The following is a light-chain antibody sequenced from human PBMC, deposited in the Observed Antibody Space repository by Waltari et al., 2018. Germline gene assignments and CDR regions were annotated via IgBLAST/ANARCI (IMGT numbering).Light chain of an antibody. CDR1: QSIRSY. CDR3: QQRTDWRSVT. J-gene: IGKJ4*01. Sequence: EIVLTQSPATLSLSPGESATLSCRASQSIRSYLAWYQQKLGQAPRLLIYDASNRATGIPAKFSGSGSGTDFTLTISSLEPEDFAVYYCQQRTDWRSVTFGGGTKVEIK. CDR2: DAS. V-gene: IGKV3-11*01.